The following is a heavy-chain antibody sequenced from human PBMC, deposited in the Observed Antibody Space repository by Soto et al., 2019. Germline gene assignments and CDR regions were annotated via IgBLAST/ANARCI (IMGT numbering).Heavy chain of an antibody. D-gene: IGHD1-26*01. CDR3: ARDYDFRGVGARGNAFDI. CDR1: GFTFSSYG. CDR2: IWYDGSNK. J-gene: IGHJ3*02. V-gene: IGHV3-33*01. Sequence: QVQLVESGGGVVQPGRSLRLSCAASGFTFSSYGMHWVRQAPGKGLEWVAVIWYDGSNKYYADSVKGRFTIARDNSKNTLYLQMNSLRAEDTAVYYCARDYDFRGVGARGNAFDIWGQGTMVTVSS.